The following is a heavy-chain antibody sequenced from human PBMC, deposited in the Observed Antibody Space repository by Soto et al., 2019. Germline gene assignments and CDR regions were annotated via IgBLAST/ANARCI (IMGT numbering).Heavy chain of an antibody. CDR1: GFTFSSYD. J-gene: IGHJ6*02. Sequence: PGGSLRLSSAASGFTFSSYDMNWVRQAPGKELEWVSYISSSGSTIYYADSVKGRFTISRGNAKNSLYLQMNSLRAEDTAVYYCARDEESGLYYYYYYGMDVWGQGTTVTVS. CDR2: ISSSGSTI. V-gene: IGHV3-48*03. D-gene: IGHD5-12*01. CDR3: ARDEESGLYYYYYYGMDV.